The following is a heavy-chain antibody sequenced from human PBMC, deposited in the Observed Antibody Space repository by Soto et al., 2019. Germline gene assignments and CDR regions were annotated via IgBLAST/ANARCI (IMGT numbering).Heavy chain of an antibody. CDR2: ISWNSNTI. V-gene: IGHV3-9*01. Sequence: SLRLSCAASGFTFDDYAMHWVRQAPGKGLEWVSGISWNSNTIAYADSVEGRFTISRDNAKNSLYLQMNSLRAEERAFYYCAKDTGPNWGQGTLVTVSS. CDR1: GFTFDDYA. CDR3: AKDTGPN. J-gene: IGHJ4*02.